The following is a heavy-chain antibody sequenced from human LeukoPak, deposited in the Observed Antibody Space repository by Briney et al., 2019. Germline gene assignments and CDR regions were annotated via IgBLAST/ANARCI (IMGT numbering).Heavy chain of an antibody. V-gene: IGHV3-23*01. J-gene: IGHJ4*02. D-gene: IGHD2-15*01. CDR2: ISGSGGST. Sequence: GGSLRLSCAASGFTFSSYAMSWVRQAPGKGLEWVSAISGSGGSTYYADSVKGRFTISRDNSKNTLYLQMNSLGAEDTAVYYCAKPVGYCSGGSCYSVDYWGQGTPVTVSS. CDR1: GFTFSSYA. CDR3: AKPVGYCSGGSCYSVDY.